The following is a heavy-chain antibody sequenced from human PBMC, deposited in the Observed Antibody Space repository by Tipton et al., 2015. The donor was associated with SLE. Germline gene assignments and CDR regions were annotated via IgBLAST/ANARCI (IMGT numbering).Heavy chain of an antibody. D-gene: IGHD6-13*01. CDR1: GGSIGSYL. CDR3: ARGGTPAAGYSWFDP. Sequence: TLSLTCTVSGGSIGSYLWSWIRQPPGKGLEWIGNIDDSGSTTKYNPSLKSRVTISIDTSKNHFSLKLKSLTAADTAVYYCARGGTPAAGYSWFDPWGQGTLVTVSS. V-gene: IGHV4-59*01. CDR2: IDDSGSTT. J-gene: IGHJ5*02.